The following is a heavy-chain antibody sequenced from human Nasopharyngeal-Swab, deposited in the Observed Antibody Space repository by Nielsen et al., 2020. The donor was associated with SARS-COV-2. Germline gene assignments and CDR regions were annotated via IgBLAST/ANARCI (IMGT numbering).Heavy chain of an antibody. V-gene: IGHV3-23*01. CDR1: GFTFSDYY. CDR3: AKDLLRFFEWSPMDV. CDR2: ISGSGGST. J-gene: IGHJ6*02. Sequence: GESLKISCAASGFTFSDYYMSWVRQAPGKGLEWVSAISGSGGSTYYADSVKGRFTISRDNAKNTLYLQMNSLRAEDTAVYYCAKDLLRFFEWSPMDVWGQGTTVTVSS. D-gene: IGHD3-3*01.